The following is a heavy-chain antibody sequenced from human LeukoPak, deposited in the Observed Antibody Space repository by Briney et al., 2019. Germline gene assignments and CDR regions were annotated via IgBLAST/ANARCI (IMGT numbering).Heavy chain of an antibody. Sequence: PSETLSLTCTVSGGSISSYYWSWIRQPPGKGLEWIGYIYYSGSTNYNPSLKSRVTISVDTSKNQFSLKLSSVTAADTAVYYCARVFDSSGGYVYWGQGTLVTVSS. V-gene: IGHV4-59*01. CDR3: ARVFDSSGGYVY. J-gene: IGHJ4*02. D-gene: IGHD3-22*01. CDR1: GGSISSYY. CDR2: IYYSGST.